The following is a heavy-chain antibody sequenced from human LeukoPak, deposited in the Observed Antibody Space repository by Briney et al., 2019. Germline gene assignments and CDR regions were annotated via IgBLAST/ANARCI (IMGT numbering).Heavy chain of an antibody. J-gene: IGHJ3*02. CDR1: GGSISSNSYY. V-gene: IGHV4-39*07. D-gene: IGHD2-2*01. CDR2: IYYSGST. Sequence: SETLSLTCTVSGGSISSNSYYWGWIRQPPGKGLEWIGNIYYSGSTYYNPSLKSRVTISVDTSKNQFSLKLSSVTAADTAVYYCARAPPLGYCSSTSCPRHAFDIWGQGTMVTVSS. CDR3: ARAPPLGYCSSTSCPRHAFDI.